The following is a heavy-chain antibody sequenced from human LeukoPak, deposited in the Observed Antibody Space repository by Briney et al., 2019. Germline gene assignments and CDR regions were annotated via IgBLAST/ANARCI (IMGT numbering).Heavy chain of an antibody. CDR3: ARDVYYDSNASGEFDL. CDR1: GFTFSSYS. J-gene: IGHJ4*02. Sequence: GGSLRLSCAASGFTFSSYSMNWVRQAPGKGLEWVSSISSSSSYIYYADSVKGRFTISRDNAKNSLYLQMNSLGAEDTAVYYCARDVYYDSNASGEFDLWGQGTLVTVSS. CDR2: ISSSSSYI. D-gene: IGHD3-22*01. V-gene: IGHV3-21*01.